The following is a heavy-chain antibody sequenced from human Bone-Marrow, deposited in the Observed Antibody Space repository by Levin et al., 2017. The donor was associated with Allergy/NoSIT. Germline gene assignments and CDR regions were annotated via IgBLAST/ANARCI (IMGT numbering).Heavy chain of an antibody. J-gene: IGHJ6*03. V-gene: IGHV3-30*18. CDR1: GFTFSNFG. Sequence: GESLKISCTASGFTFSNFGIHCVRQAPGKGLEWVALISSVGGNKQFADSVKGRFTLSRDNSKNTVYLHMNSLRADDTAVYYCAKDSYCTRDNCYGEIMDVWGRGTTVSVSS. CDR2: ISSVGGNK. D-gene: IGHD3-3*01. CDR3: AKDSYCTRDNCYGEIMDV.